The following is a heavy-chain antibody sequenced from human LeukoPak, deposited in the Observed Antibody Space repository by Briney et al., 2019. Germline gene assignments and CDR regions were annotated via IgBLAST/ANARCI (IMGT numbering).Heavy chain of an antibody. Sequence: TSETLSLTCTVSGGSISTNFYYWGWVRQPPGKGLEWIGTVYYTGSTYYNPSLKSRVTISVDTSKNQFSLKLSSVTAADTAVYYCARHERDYYDSSGGFDFWGQGTLVTVSS. CDR2: VYYTGST. D-gene: IGHD3-22*01. J-gene: IGHJ4*02. CDR1: GGSISTNFYY. CDR3: ARHERDYYDSSGGFDF. V-gene: IGHV4-39*01.